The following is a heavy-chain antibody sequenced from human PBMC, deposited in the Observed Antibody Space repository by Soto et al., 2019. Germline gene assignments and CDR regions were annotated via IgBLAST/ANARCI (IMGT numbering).Heavy chain of an antibody. CDR2: INHSGST. D-gene: IGHD2-2*01. CDR3: ARDGVVVPAANSYYFDY. J-gene: IGHJ4*02. CDR1: GGSFSGYY. V-gene: IGHV4-34*01. Sequence: PSETLSLTCAVYGGSFSGYYWSWIRQPPGKGLEWIGEINHSGSTNYNPSLKSRVTISVDTSKNQFSLKLSSVTAADTVLFYCARDGVVVPAANSYYFDYWGQGTLVTVSS.